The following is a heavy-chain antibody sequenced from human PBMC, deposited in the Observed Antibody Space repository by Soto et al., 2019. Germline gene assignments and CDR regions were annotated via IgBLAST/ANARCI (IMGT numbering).Heavy chain of an antibody. D-gene: IGHD3-22*01. Sequence: SETLSLTCAVYGGSFSGYYWTWIRQPPGTGLEWIGEINHSGSTNYNPSLKSRVTISVDTSKNQFSLKLTSVTAEDTAVYYCAKSQTITMIVVAKWPLDYWGQGTLVTVSS. CDR1: GGSFSGYY. V-gene: IGHV4-34*01. CDR3: AKSQTITMIVVAKWPLDY. CDR2: INHSGST. J-gene: IGHJ4*02.